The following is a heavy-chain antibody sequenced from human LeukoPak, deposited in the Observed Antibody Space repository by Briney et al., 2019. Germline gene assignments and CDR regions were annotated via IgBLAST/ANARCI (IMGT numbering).Heavy chain of an antibody. V-gene: IGHV3-30*03. CDR2: ISYDGSNK. D-gene: IGHD2-15*01. CDR1: GFVFSNFG. CDR3: ARDQYCSGGCRRGRFDP. J-gene: IGHJ5*02. Sequence: PGGSLRLSCAPSGFVFSNFGMHWVRQAPGKGLEWVAIISYDGSNKYYVDSVKGRFTISRDKSKNTVDLQMNSLTPEDTAVYYCARDQYCSGGCRRGRFDPRGQGTLVTVSS.